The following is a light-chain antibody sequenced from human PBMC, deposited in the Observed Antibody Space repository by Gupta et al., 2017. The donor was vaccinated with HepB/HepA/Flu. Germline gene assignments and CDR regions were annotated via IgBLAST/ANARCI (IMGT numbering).Light chain of an antibody. V-gene: IGKV3-15*01. CDR2: GAS. CDR3: QQYDDWPPWT. Sequence: EIVMTPSPATLSVSPGDSAALSCRASQSVNTNLAWYQQKPGQAPRLLIHGASTRATDIPARFSGSGSGTEFTLTISSLQSEDFAVYYCQQYDDWPPWTFGQGTKVEIK. CDR1: QSVNTN. J-gene: IGKJ1*01.